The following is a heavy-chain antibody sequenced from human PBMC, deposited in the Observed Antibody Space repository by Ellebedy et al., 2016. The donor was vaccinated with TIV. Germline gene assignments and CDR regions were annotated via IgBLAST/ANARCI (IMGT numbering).Heavy chain of an antibody. CDR1: GFTFSNYA. D-gene: IGHD2-15*01. CDR2: ISYDGSNS. J-gene: IGHJ4*02. V-gene: IGHV3-30-3*01. Sequence: GGSLRLSCVASGFTFSNYAMHWVRQAPGKGLEWVAVISYDGSNSHYADSVKGRFTISRDNSKNTQYLQMNSLRAEDTAVYYCAIEIDSPDAYCSGESCYPDYWGQGTLVTVSS. CDR3: AIEIDSPDAYCSGESCYPDY.